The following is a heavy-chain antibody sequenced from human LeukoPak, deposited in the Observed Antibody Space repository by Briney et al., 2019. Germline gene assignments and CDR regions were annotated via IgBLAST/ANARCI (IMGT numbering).Heavy chain of an antibody. Sequence: SETLSLTCTVSGGSISSGSYYWSWIRQPAGKGLERIGHIYTSGSTNYNPSLKSRVTISVDTSKNQFSLKLSSVTAADTAVYYCGRRGYCSSSSCYRDGAFDIWGQGTMVTVSS. CDR3: GRRGYCSSSSCYRDGAFDI. CDR2: IYTSGST. J-gene: IGHJ3*02. CDR1: GGSISSGSYY. D-gene: IGHD2-2*01. V-gene: IGHV4-61*09.